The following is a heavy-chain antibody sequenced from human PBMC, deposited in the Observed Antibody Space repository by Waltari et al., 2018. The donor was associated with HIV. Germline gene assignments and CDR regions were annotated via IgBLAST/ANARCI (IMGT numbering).Heavy chain of an antibody. CDR3: ARHGDYGDYDNWFDP. Sequence: QLQLQESGPGLVKPSETLSLTCTVSGGSISSSSYYWGWIRQPPGKGLEWIGSIYYSGSTYYNPSLKSRVTISVDTSKNQFSLKLSSVTAADTAVYYCARHGDYGDYDNWFDPWGQGTLVTVSS. V-gene: IGHV4-39*01. CDR1: GGSISSSSYY. CDR2: IYYSGST. J-gene: IGHJ5*02. D-gene: IGHD4-17*01.